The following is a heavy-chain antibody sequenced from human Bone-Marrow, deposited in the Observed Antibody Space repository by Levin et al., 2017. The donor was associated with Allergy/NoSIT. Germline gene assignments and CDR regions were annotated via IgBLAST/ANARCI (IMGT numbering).Heavy chain of an antibody. J-gene: IGHJ3*02. D-gene: IGHD2-15*01. CDR2: IISNGGST. Sequence: GESLKISCAASGFTFSSYSMHWVRQAPGKGLEYVSTIISNGGSTFYANSVKGRFTISRDNSRNTLYLQMDSLRVEDMAMYYCARGRGYCSGSSCYTDIWGQGTMVTVSS. CDR3: ARGRGYCSGSSCYTDI. CDR1: GFTFSSYS. V-gene: IGHV3-64*01.